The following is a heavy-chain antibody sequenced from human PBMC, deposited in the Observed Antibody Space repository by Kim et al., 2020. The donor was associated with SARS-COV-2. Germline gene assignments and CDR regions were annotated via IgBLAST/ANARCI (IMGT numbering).Heavy chain of an antibody. D-gene: IGHD4-4*01. Sequence: QKFQGRVTMTRETSISTAYMELSRLRSDDTAVYYCAREDYSPYYYYGMDVWGQGTTVTVSS. V-gene: IGHV1-2*02. CDR3: AREDYSPYYYYGMDV. J-gene: IGHJ6*02.